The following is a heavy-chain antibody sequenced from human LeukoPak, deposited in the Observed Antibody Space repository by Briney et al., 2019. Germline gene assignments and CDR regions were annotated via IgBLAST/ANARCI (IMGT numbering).Heavy chain of an antibody. CDR3: ASCLVGPDAFDI. Sequence: ASVKVSCKASGYTFTSYDINWVRQATGQGLEWMGWMNPNSGNTGYAQKFQGRVTMTRNTSISTAYMELSSLRSEDTAVYYRASCLVGPDAFDIWGQGTMVTVSS. CDR1: GYTFTSYD. J-gene: IGHJ3*02. D-gene: IGHD2-15*01. V-gene: IGHV1-8*01. CDR2: MNPNSGNT.